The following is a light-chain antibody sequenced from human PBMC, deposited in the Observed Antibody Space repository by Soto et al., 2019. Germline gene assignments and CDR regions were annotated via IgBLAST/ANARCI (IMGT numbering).Light chain of an antibody. CDR3: QRYGSSPPFT. J-gene: IGKJ2*01. CDR1: QRVSSSY. V-gene: IGKV3-20*01. Sequence: ELVLTQAPGTLSLSPGERATLSCRASQRVSSSYLAWYQQKPGQAPRLLIYGVTSKATSIPDRFSGSGSWTDFTLIIIRLEPEDFTVYFCQRYGSSPPFTFGHGTKVEI. CDR2: GVT.